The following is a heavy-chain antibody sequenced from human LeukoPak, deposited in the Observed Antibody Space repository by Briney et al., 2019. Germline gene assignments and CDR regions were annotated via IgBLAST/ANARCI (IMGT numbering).Heavy chain of an antibody. CDR1: GGSISSGSYY. CDR3: ARARYDFWSGYPRRHNWFDP. V-gene: IGHV4-61*02. D-gene: IGHD3-3*01. Sequence: SETLSLTCTVSGGSISSGSYYWSWIRQPAGKGLEWIGRIYTSGSTNYNPSLKSRVTISVGTSKNQFSLKLSSVTAADTAVYYCARARYDFWSGYPRRHNWFDPWGQGTLVTVSS. CDR2: IYTSGST. J-gene: IGHJ5*02.